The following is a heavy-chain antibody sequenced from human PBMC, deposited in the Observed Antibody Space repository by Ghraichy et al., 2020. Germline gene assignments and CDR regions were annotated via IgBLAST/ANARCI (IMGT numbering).Heavy chain of an antibody. CDR3: ARVGGYYSFDY. J-gene: IGHJ4*02. CDR2: IEQDGGEK. Sequence: RGGRRARGGGREWVANIEQDGGEKYCVDSVKGRFTISRDNAKNSLYLQMNSLRAEDTAVYYCARVGGYYSFDYWGQGTLVTVSS. D-gene: IGHD3-22*01. V-gene: IGHV3-7*03.